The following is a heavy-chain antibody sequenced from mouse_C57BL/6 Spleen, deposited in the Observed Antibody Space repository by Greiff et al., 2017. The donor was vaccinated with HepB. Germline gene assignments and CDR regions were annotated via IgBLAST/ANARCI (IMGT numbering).Heavy chain of an antibody. CDR2: INPSSGYT. Sequence: QVHVKQSGAELAKPGASVKLSCKASGYTFTSYWMHWVKQRPGQGLEWIGYINPSSGYTKYNQKFKDKATLTADKSSSTAYMQLRSLTYEDSAVYYCARDDLWYFDVWGTGTTVTVSS. D-gene: IGHD2-3*01. CDR1: GYTFTSYW. CDR3: ARDDLWYFDV. V-gene: IGHV1-7*01. J-gene: IGHJ1*03.